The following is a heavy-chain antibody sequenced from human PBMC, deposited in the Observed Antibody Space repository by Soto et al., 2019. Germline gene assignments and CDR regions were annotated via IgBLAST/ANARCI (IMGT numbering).Heavy chain of an antibody. D-gene: IGHD3-22*01. CDR2: ISAYNGNT. CDR3: ARGRSRDGYYYDSSGYYYDQTVNWFDP. J-gene: IGHJ5*02. V-gene: IGHV1-18*01. CDR1: GYTFTSYG. Sequence: QVQLVQSGAEVKKPGASVKVSCKASGYTFTSYGISWVRQAPGQGLEWMGWISAYNGNTNYAQKRQGRVTMTTDKSRSAACMELRRLISDDTGMYYGARGRSRDGYYYDSSGYYYDQTVNWFDPWGQGTLVTVSS.